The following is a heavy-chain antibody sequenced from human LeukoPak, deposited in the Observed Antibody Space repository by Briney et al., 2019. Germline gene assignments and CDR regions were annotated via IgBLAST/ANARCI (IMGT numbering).Heavy chain of an antibody. J-gene: IGHJ5*02. V-gene: IGHV1-46*01. D-gene: IGHD3-22*01. CDR3: ARDRTDYYDSSGYYPNWFDP. CDR1: GYTFTSYY. Sequence: ASVKVSCKASGYTFTSYYMHWVRQAPGQGLEWMGIINPSTGTTTYAQKFQGRVTMTRDTSTSTLYMELSSLRSDDTAVYYCARDRTDYYDSSGYYPNWFDPWGQGTLVTVSS. CDR2: INPSTGTT.